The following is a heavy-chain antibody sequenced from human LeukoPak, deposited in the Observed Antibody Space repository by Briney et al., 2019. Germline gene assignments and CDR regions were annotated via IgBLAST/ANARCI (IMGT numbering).Heavy chain of an antibody. J-gene: IGHJ4*02. CDR2: ISSDGYST. CDR3: ARVQNMGTYDY. V-gene: IGHV3-64*01. Sequence: GGSLRLSCAAPGFIFSNYAMHWVRQAPGKGLEYVSAISSDGYSTFYANSVKGRLTISRDNSKSTLYLQMGSLRAEDMAVYYCARVQNMGTYDYWGQGTLVTVSS. CDR1: GFIFSNYA.